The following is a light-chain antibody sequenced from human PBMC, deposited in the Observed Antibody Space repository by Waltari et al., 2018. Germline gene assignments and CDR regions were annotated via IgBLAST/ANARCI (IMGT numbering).Light chain of an antibody. CDR1: GLRSYY. CDR2: DKN. CDR3: HSRDASGVGGS. V-gene: IGLV3-19*01. J-gene: IGLJ2*01. Sequence: SSELTQDPAVSVAMGQTVTITCQGNGLRSYYASWYQQRPGQAPTRIIYDKNNRPSGVPDRFSGSNSDNTASLTITGAQAEDEASYYCHSRDASGVGGSFGGGTKLTVL.